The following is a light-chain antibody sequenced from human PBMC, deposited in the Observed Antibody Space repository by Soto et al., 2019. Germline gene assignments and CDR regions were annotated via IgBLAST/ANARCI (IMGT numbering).Light chain of an antibody. J-gene: IGKJ1*01. V-gene: IGKV3-20*01. CDR2: RAV. CDR1: QSVRNDH. Sequence: EIVLTQFPGTLSLSPGERATLSCRASQSVRNDHVAWYQQKTGQAPRLLISRAVTRAIGIPDRFSGSGSGTGFTLTISSLEPEDFALYYCQQYGTTPWTFGQGTKVDIK. CDR3: QQYGTTPWT.